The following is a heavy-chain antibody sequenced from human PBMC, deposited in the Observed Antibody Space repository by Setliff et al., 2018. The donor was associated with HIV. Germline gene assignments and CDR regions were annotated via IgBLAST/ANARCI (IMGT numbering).Heavy chain of an antibody. D-gene: IGHD2-21*02. Sequence: GGSLRLSCAASGFTFNKAWMSWVRQAPGKGLEWVSAILSTGERTFYADSVKGRFTISRDNSKNTVYLQMNSLRAEDTAEYYCAKDRTAPPFTPYGMDVWGQGTTVTVSS. CDR2: ILSTGERT. J-gene: IGHJ6*02. V-gene: IGHV3-23*01. CDR1: GFTFNKAW. CDR3: AKDRTAPPFTPYGMDV.